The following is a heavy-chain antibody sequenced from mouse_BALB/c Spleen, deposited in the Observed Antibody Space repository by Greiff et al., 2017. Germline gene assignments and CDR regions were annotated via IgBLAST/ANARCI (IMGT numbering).Heavy chain of an antibody. CDR2: IYPGDGDT. CDR1: GYTFTSYW. D-gene: IGHD2-12*01. V-gene: IGHV1-87*01. CDR3: ARGHDDAMDY. J-gene: IGHJ4*01. Sequence: QVQLKQSGAELARPGASVKLSCKASGYTFTSYWMQWVKQRPGQGLEWIGAIYPGDGDTRYTQKFKGKATLTADKSSSTAYMQLSSLASEDSAVYYCARGHDDAMDYWGQGTSVTVSS.